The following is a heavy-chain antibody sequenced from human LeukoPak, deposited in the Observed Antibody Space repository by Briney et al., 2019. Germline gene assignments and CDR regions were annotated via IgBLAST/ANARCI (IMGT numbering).Heavy chain of an antibody. CDR3: ARLDSDYDFWSVSHNWFDP. Sequence: SETLSLTCTVSGGSISSSGYYWGWIRQPPGKGLEWIGNIYYSGSTYYNPSLKSRVTISVDTSKNQFSLKLSSVTAADTAVYYCARLDSDYDFWSVSHNWFDPWGQGTLVTVSS. J-gene: IGHJ5*02. V-gene: IGHV4-39*07. CDR1: GGSISSSGYY. CDR2: IYYSGST. D-gene: IGHD3-3*01.